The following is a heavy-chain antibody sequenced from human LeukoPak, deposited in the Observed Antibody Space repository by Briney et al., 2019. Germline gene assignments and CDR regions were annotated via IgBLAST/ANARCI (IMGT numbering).Heavy chain of an antibody. D-gene: IGHD3-10*02. CDR3: AELGITMIGGV. V-gene: IGHV3-9*01. J-gene: IGHJ6*04. Sequence: GGSLRLSCAASGFTFDDYAMHWVRQTPGKGLEWVSGISWNSGSIGYADSVKGRFTISRDNAKNSLYLQMNSLRAEDTAVYYCAELGITMIGGVWGKGTTVTISS. CDR1: GFTFDDYA. CDR2: ISWNSGSI.